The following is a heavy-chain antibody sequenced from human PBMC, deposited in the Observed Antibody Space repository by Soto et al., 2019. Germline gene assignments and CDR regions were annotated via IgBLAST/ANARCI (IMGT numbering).Heavy chain of an antibody. J-gene: IGHJ4*02. V-gene: IGHV4-31*02. D-gene: IGHD3-9*01. CDR2: IYYSGST. Sequence: PSETLSLTCSVSGGSISSSGYYWSWIRLHPGKGLEWVGDIYYSGSTYYNPSLKSRITISADTSKNQFSLELSSVTAGDTAVYYLCADILTAYRYLHYLGQGTLVTV. CDR3: CADILTAYRYLHY. CDR1: GGSISSSGYY.